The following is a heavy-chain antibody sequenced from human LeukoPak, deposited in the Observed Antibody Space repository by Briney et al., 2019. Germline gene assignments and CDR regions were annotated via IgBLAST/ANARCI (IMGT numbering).Heavy chain of an antibody. J-gene: IGHJ4*02. CDR1: GFTFSSYW. V-gene: IGHV3-7*01. CDR2: IKEDGSEK. Sequence: GGSLRLSCVGSGFTFSSYWMTWVRQAPGKGLEWVANIKEDGSEKYYVDSVKGRFTISRDNAKKSLYLQMNSLRAEDTAVYYCARRRGIDYWGQGTLVTVSS. CDR3: ARRRGIDY.